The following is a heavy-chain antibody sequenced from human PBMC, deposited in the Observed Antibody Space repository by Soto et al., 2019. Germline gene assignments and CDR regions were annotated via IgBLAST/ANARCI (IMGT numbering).Heavy chain of an antibody. J-gene: IGHJ6*02. D-gene: IGHD3-3*01. CDR1: GFTFSSHS. V-gene: IGHV3-21*01. Sequence: GGSLRLSCAASGFTFSSHSMNWVRQAPGGGLEWVSSISSGSTYIYYADSVKGRFTISRDNAKNSLYLHMSSLRAEDTAVYYCARPVFGVVMDVWGQGTTVTVSS. CDR3: ARPVFGVVMDV. CDR2: ISSGSTYI.